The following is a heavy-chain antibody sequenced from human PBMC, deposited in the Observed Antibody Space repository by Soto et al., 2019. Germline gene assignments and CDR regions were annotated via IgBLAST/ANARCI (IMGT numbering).Heavy chain of an antibody. CDR1: GYTLTELS. D-gene: IGHD3-22*01. CDR2: FDPEDGET. J-gene: IGHJ5*02. Sequence: ASVKVSCKVSGYTLTELSIHWVRQAPGKGLEWMGGFDPEDGETIYAQKFQGRVTMTEDTSTDTAYMELSRLRSEDTAVYYCAPSPRIYYDSSGYYSDWFEPWGQGTRVTVST. V-gene: IGHV1-24*01. CDR3: APSPRIYYDSSGYYSDWFEP.